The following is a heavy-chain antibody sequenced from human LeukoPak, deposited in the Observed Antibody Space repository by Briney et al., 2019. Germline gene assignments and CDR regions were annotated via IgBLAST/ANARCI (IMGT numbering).Heavy chain of an antibody. V-gene: IGHV3-74*01. CDR3: GRGHCYDLDV. Sequence: PGGSLRLSCVASGFSFSGHWMHWVRQALGKGLVWVSRISSDGSDTSYAAPVKGRFTISRDNAKNTLYLQMHSLRAEDTAVYYCGRGHCYDLDVWGQGNTVTVSS. CDR1: GFSFSGHW. J-gene: IGHJ6*02. CDR2: ISSDGSDT.